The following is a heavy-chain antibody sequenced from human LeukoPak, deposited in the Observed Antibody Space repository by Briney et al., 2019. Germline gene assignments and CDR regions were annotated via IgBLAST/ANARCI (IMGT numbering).Heavy chain of an antibody. J-gene: IGHJ4*02. D-gene: IGHD2-8*01. Sequence: KPSETLSLTCTVSDSSITGNYWAWFRQPPGKGLEWIATVFRLQTVRTFNNPSLGSRVTMSLDPSHNQFSLNLTSVTAADTALYFCARVLHAPYLIDSWGQGTLVTVSS. CDR3: ARVLHAPYLIDS. CDR2: VFRLQTVRT. CDR1: DSSITGNY. V-gene: IGHV4-38-2*02.